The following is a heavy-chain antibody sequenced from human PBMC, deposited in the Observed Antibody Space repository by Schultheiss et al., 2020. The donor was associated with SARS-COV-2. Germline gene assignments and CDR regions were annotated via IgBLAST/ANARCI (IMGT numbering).Heavy chain of an antibody. J-gene: IGHJ5*02. D-gene: IGHD4-11*01. CDR2: IYYSGST. V-gene: IGHV4-59*12. CDR1: GGSISSYY. CDR3: AREVRDYSNWFDP. Sequence: SETLSLTCTVSGGSISSYYWSWIRQPPGKGLEWIGYIYYSGSTNYNPSLKSRVTISVDTSKNQFSLKLSSVTAADTAVYYCAREVRDYSNWFDPWGQGTLVTVSS.